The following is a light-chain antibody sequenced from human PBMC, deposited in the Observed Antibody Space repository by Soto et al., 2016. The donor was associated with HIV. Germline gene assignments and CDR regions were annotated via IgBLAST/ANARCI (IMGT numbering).Light chain of an antibody. CDR2: DDV. CDR1: NIGSKS. J-gene: IGLJ2*01. Sequence: SYVLTQPPSVSVAPGKTARITCGGNNIGSKSVHWYQQKPGQAPVLVVYDDVDRPSGIPERFSGSNSGNTATLTISRIEAGDEADYYCQVWDSNSDHVVFGGGTKVTVL. V-gene: IGLV3-21*03. CDR3: QVWDSNSDHVV.